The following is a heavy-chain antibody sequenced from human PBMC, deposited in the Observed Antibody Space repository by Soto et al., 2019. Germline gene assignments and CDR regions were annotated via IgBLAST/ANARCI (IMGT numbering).Heavy chain of an antibody. CDR2: IYYSGST. J-gene: IGHJ4*02. CDR1: GGSISSGGYY. Sequence: PSETLSLTCTVSGGSISSGGYYWSWIRQHPGKGLEWIGYIYYSGSTYYNPSLKSRVTISVDTSKNQFSLKLSSVTAADTAVYYCARVPGTESHFDYWGQGTLVTVSS. CDR3: ARVPGTESHFDY. D-gene: IGHD1-1*01. V-gene: IGHV4-31*03.